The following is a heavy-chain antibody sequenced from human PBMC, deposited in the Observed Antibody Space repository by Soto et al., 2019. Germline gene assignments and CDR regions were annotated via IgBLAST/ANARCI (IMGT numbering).Heavy chain of an antibody. CDR2: INHSGST. V-gene: IGHV4-34*01. D-gene: IGHD2-15*01. J-gene: IGHJ4*02. CDR1: GGSFSGPY. Sequence: SETLSLTCAVYGGSFSGPYWSWIRQPPGKGLEWIGDINHSGSTYYNPSLKSRVTISLDTSKNQSSLKLSSVTAADTAVYYCARGRGRAGGDWGQGTRVTVSS. CDR3: ARGRGRAGGD.